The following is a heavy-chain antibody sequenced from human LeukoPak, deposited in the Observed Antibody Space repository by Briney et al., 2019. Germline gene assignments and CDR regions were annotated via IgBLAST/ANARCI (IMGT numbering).Heavy chain of an antibody. V-gene: IGHV1-69*06. CDR1: GGTFSSYA. D-gene: IGHD3-16*02. CDR3: AKSRELSLYYFDY. J-gene: IGHJ4*02. CDR2: IIPIFGTA. Sequence: SVEVSCKASGGTFSSYAISWVRQAPGQGLEWMGGIIPIFGTANYAQKFQGRVTITADKSTSTAYMELSSLRSEDTAVYYCAKSRELSLYYFDYWGQGTLVTVSS.